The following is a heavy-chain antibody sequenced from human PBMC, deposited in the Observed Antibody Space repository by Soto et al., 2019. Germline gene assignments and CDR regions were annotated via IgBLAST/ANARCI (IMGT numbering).Heavy chain of an antibody. CDR1: GFTFSSYG. Sequence: GGSLRLSCAASGFTFSSYGMYWVRQAPGKGLEWVAVISYDGSNKYYADSVKGRFTISRDNSKNTLYLQMNSLRAEDTAVYYCAKVWPMIVAHPSAFDFWGQGTMVTVSS. CDR2: ISYDGSNK. J-gene: IGHJ3*01. CDR3: AKVWPMIVAHPSAFDF. V-gene: IGHV3-30*18. D-gene: IGHD3-22*01.